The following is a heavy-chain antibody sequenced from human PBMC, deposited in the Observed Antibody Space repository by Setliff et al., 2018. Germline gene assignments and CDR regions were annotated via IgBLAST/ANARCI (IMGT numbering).Heavy chain of an antibody. V-gene: IGHV4-39*07. J-gene: IGHJ4*01. Sequence: SETLSLTCNVSGGSFTNTNNYWGWIRQPPGKGLEWIGSIYNSGYTHYKPSLQSRATISVDTSKSQFSLNLSNVTAADAAVYYCASGLGFDYWGPGSLVTVSS. CDR2: IYNSGYT. D-gene: IGHD7-27*01. CDR3: ASGLGFDY. CDR1: GGSFTNTNNY.